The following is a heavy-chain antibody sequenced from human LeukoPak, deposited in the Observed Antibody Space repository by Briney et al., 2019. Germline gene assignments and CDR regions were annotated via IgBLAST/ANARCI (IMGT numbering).Heavy chain of an antibody. J-gene: IGHJ5*02. Sequence: GGSLRLSCVASGFTFDDYGMSWVRQAPGKGLEWVSSLSSSGGNPNYADSVKGRFTISRDNSKNTLFLQMNGLRAEDTALYSCAKCARTPEGGSGWCNWFDTWGQGTQVTVSS. CDR1: GFTFDDYG. CDR2: LSSSGGNP. V-gene: IGHV3-23*01. D-gene: IGHD3-3*01. CDR3: AKCARTPEGGSGWCNWFDT.